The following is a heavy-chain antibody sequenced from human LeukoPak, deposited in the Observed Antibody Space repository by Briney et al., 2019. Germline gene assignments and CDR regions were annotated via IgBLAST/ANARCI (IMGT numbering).Heavy chain of an antibody. V-gene: IGHV3-53*01. Sequence: PGGSLRLSCAASGFVFSNFAMSRVRQAPGKGLEWVSVIYSGGSTYYADSVKGRFTISRDNSKNTLYLQMNSLRAEDTAVYYCARVRVILTGTTRDYYYYYYMDVWGKGTTVTVSS. CDR3: ARVRVILTGTTRDYYYYYYMDV. CDR2: IYSGGST. J-gene: IGHJ6*03. D-gene: IGHD1-7*01. CDR1: GFVFSNFA.